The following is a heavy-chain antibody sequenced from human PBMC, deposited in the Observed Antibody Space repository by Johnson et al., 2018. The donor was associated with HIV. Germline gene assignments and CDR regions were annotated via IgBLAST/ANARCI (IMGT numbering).Heavy chain of an antibody. CDR3: ARDHGQLWLLPAFDI. CDR1: GFTLSSHG. Sequence: QEKLVESGGGVVQPGRSLTLSCAASGFTLSSHGIHWVRQAPGKGLEWVAIMWYDGSHLGCADSVKDRFTISRDVSKNTVYLQMSSLKPEDTAVYYCARDHGQLWLLPAFDIWGQGTMVTVSS. CDR2: MWYDGSHL. D-gene: IGHD5-18*01. J-gene: IGHJ3*02. V-gene: IGHV3-33*01.